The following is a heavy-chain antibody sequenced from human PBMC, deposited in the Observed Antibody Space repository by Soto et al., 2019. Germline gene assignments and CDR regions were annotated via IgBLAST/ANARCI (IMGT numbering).Heavy chain of an antibody. Sequence: EVQLVESGGGLVQPGGSLRLSCAASGFTFSSYWLHWVRQAPGKGLVWVSRMNSDGSSTSYADSVKGRFTISRDNAKNTLYLQMNSLRAEDTAVYYCARGGVWDYMDVWGKGTTVTVSS. D-gene: IGHD3-10*01. CDR1: GFTFSSYW. CDR2: MNSDGSST. J-gene: IGHJ6*03. CDR3: ARGGVWDYMDV. V-gene: IGHV3-74*01.